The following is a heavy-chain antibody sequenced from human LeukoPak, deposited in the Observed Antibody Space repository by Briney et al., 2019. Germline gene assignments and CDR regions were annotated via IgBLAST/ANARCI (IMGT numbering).Heavy chain of an antibody. CDR2: IIPIFGTA. CDR3: ARSKYPDSSGYPDAFDI. V-gene: IGHV1-69*05. Sequence: GASVKVSCKASGGTFSSYTISWVRQAPGLGLEWMGRIIPIFGTANYAQKFQGRVTITTDESTSTAYMELSSLRSEDTAVYYYARSKYPDSSGYPDAFDIWGQGTMVTVSS. CDR1: GGTFSSYT. J-gene: IGHJ3*02. D-gene: IGHD3-22*01.